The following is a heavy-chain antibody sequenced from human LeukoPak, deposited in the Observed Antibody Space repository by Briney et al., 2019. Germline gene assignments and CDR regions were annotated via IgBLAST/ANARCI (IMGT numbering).Heavy chain of an antibody. D-gene: IGHD2-21*02. CDR1: GFTFSTYA. J-gene: IGHJ6*02. Sequence: GGSLRLSCAAPGFTFSTYAMSWVRQAPGKGLEWVSVISGSGGSTYYADSVKGRFIISRDNSKNTLYLQINTLRAEDTAVYYCVHCGGDCYPCCGMDAWGQGTTVTVSS. CDR3: VHCGGDCYPCCGMDA. CDR2: ISGSGGST. V-gene: IGHV3-23*01.